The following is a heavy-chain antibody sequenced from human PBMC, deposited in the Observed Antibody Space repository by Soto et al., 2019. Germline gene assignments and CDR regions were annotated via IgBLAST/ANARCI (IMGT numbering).Heavy chain of an antibody. CDR1: EFAFRTYG. D-gene: IGHD3-10*01. CDR2: ISYDGFNK. Sequence: QVHLVESGGGVVQPGRSLSLSCAATEFAFRTYGIHWVRRAPGKALEWLAVISYDGFNKNPAESVQGRFTISRDKSKSCLSMQMASRGVEGTAVYYCGRGGGFNILDDYYFYGWDVCGQGTPVTVSS. V-gene: IGHV3-30*19. J-gene: IGHJ6*02. CDR3: GRGGGFNILDDYYFYGWDV.